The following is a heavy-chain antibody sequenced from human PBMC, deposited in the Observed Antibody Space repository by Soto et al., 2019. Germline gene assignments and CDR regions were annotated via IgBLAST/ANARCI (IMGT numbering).Heavy chain of an antibody. J-gene: IGHJ1*01. D-gene: IGHD3-3*01. CDR1: GYTFTSYD. CDR3: ARGRYKGRDYDFWSGYYTGPGVDFQH. CDR2: MNPNSGNT. Sequence: VASVKVSCKASGYTFTSYDINWVRQATGQGLEWMGWMNPNSGNTGYAQKFQGRVTMTRNTSISTAYMELSSLRSEDTAVYYCARGRYKGRDYDFWSGYYTGPGVDFQHWGQGTLVTVSS. V-gene: IGHV1-8*01.